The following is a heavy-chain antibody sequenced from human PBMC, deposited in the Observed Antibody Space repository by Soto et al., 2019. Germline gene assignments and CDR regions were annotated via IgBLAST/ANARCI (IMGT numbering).Heavy chain of an antibody. V-gene: IGHV2-5*02. J-gene: IGHJ4*02. CDR2: IYWDDDK. Sequence: QITLKESGPTLVKPTQTLTLTCTFSGFSLSSTRMAVGWIRQPPGKALEWLALIYWDDDKSYSPFLKSRLTNTTDTSKTPVVLTMTKLDPVDTARYYGAHIVVAGLGYYFDYWGQGTLVTVSS. CDR3: AHIVVAGLGYYFDY. CDR1: GFSLSSTRMA. D-gene: IGHD6-19*01.